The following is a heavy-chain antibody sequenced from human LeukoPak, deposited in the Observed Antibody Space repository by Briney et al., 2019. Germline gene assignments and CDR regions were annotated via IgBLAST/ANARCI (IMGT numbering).Heavy chain of an antibody. D-gene: IGHD6-19*01. Sequence: GSLRLSCAASGFAFSSNYMSWVRQAPGKGRGWGAVIYSGGSTYYADSVKGRFTISRDNSKNTLYLQMNSLRAEDTAVYYCARLPRGIAVARDYWGQGTLVTVSS. J-gene: IGHJ4*02. CDR3: ARLPRGIAVARDY. CDR1: GFAFSSNY. V-gene: IGHV3-66*04. CDR2: IYSGGST.